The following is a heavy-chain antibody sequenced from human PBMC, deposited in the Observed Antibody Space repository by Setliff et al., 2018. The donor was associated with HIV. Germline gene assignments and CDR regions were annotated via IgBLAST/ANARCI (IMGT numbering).Heavy chain of an antibody. D-gene: IGHD2-2*01. CDR2: IYTSGP. V-gene: IGHV4-61*02. Sequence: LSLTCTVSGDSISSGSNYWSWIRQPAGKGLEWIGRIYTSGPRYNPSLENRVTISVDTSKSQFFLMLSSVTAADTAVYYCAGASSDIPGVDSNYFDDWGQGTLVTVSS. J-gene: IGHJ4*02. CDR1: GDSISSGSNY. CDR3: AGASSDIPGVDSNYFDD.